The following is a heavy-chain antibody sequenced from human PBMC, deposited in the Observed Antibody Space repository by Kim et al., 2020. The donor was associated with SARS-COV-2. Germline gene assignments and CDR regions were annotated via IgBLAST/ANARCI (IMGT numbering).Heavy chain of an antibody. CDR2: ISWNSGSI. J-gene: IGHJ6*04. D-gene: IGHD4-17*01. CDR3: AKDDGEGEVRWARMDV. V-gene: IGHV3-9*01. Sequence: GGSLRLSCAASGFTFDDYAMHWVRQAPGKGLEWVSGISWNSGSIGYADSVKGRFTISRDNAKNSLYLQMNSLRAEDTALYYCAKDDGEGEVRWARMDVWGVGTTITVSS. CDR1: GFTFDDYA.